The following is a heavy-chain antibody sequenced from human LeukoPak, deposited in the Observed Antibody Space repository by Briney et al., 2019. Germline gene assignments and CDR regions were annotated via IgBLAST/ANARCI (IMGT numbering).Heavy chain of an antibody. V-gene: IGHV4-38-2*01. J-gene: IGHJ4*02. CDR3: ARNVTAGFFDY. D-gene: IGHD1-1*01. CDR2: IYYSWGM. CDR1: GSSIASDYF. Sequence: SETLSLTCAVSGSSIASDYFWGWIRQPPGKGLEWIATIYYSWGMYFNPSLKSRVTISLDASKNQFSLKMTSLTAADTAIYYCARNVTAGFFDYWGQGILVTVSS.